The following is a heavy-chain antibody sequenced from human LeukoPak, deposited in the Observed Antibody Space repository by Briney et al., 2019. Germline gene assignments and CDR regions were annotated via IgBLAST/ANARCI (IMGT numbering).Heavy chain of an antibody. CDR3: ARVIRYFDWSPTYFDY. D-gene: IGHD3-9*01. Sequence: GGSLRLSCAASGFTFDDYGMSWVRHAPGKGMEWVCGINCNGGIAGYASSLKCRFTISRDNAKNSLYLQINILRAEDTALYYCARVIRYFDWSPTYFDYWGQGTLVTVSS. J-gene: IGHJ4*02. V-gene: IGHV3-20*04. CDR2: INCNGGIA. CDR1: GFTFDDYG.